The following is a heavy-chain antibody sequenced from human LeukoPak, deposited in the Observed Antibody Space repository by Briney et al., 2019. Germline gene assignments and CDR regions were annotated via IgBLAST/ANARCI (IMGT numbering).Heavy chain of an antibody. J-gene: IGHJ4*02. Sequence: PGGSLRLSCAASGFTFDDYGMSWVRQAPGKGLEWVSSISSSSSYIYYADSVKGRFTISRDNAKNSLYLQMNSLRAEDTAVYYCARESYYYDSSGVFDYWGQGTLVTVSS. D-gene: IGHD3-22*01. V-gene: IGHV3-21*01. CDR2: ISSSSSYI. CDR1: GFTFDDYG. CDR3: ARESYYYDSSGVFDY.